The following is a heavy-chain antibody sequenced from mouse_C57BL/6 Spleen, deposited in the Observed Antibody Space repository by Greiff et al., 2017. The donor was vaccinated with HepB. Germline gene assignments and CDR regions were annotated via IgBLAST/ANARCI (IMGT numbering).Heavy chain of an antibody. Sequence: VQLQQSGPELVKPGASVKISCKASGYAFSSSWMNWVKQRPGKGLEWIGRIYPGDGDTNYNGKFKGKATLTADKSSSTAYMQLSSLTSEDSAVYFCARGMVGFAYWGQGTLVTVSA. CDR2: IYPGDGDT. CDR1: GYAFSSSW. CDR3: ARGMVGFAY. J-gene: IGHJ3*01. V-gene: IGHV1-82*01. D-gene: IGHD1-1*02.